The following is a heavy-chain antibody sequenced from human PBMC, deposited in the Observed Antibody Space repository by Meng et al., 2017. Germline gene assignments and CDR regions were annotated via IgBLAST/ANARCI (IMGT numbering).Heavy chain of an antibody. D-gene: IGHD6-13*01. CDR1: GFTFSSYE. J-gene: IGHJ6*02. CDR3: ARDQEGYSSSQSYYYYGMDV. CDR2: ISSSGSTI. V-gene: IGHV3-48*03. Sequence: GESLKISCAASGFTFSSYEMNWVRQAPGKGLEWVSYISSSGSTIYYADSVKGRFTISRDNAKNSLYLQMNSRRAEDTAVYYCARDQEGYSSSQSYYYYGMDVWGQGTTVTVSS.